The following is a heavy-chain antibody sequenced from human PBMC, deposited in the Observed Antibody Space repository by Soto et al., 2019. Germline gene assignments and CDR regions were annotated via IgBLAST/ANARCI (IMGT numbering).Heavy chain of an antibody. Sequence: ASVKVSCKASGYTFTTYYMHWVRQAPGQGLEWMGIINPSGGSTRYAQKFQGRVTMTRDTSTSTVYMELSSLKSEDTAVYYCARGLIYDSSGYYFDYWGQGTLVTAPQ. CDR1: GYTFTTYY. J-gene: IGHJ4*02. V-gene: IGHV1-46*01. D-gene: IGHD3-22*01. CDR2: INPSGGST. CDR3: ARGLIYDSSGYYFDY.